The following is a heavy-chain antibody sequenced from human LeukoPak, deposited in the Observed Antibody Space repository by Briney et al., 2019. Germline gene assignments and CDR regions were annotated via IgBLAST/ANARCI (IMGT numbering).Heavy chain of an antibody. J-gene: IGHJ4*02. D-gene: IGHD2-2*01. CDR1: GGSISSSSYY. V-gene: IGHV4-39*07. CDR2: IYYSGST. CDR3: ARMPQVVPVSYYFDY. Sequence: PSETLSLTCTVSGGSISSSSYYWGWVRQPPGKGLDWIVSIYYSGSTYYNPSLKSRVTISVDTSKNQYSLKVSSVTAADTAVYYCARMPQVVPVSYYFDYWGQARVLTVSS.